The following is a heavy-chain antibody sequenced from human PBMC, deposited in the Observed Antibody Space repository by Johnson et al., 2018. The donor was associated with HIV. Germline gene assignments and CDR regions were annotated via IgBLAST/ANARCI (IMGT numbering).Heavy chain of an antibody. Sequence: QVKLVESGGGVVQPGRSLRLSCAASGFTFSSYAIHWVRQAPGKGLEWVAVISYDGSNKYYADSVKGRFTISRDNSKNTLYLQMNSLRAEDTAVYYCARGQGSNDYGDYSGRSDAFDIWGQGTMVTVSS. CDR3: ARGQGSNDYGDYSGRSDAFDI. CDR1: GFTFSSYA. CDR2: ISYDGSNK. J-gene: IGHJ3*02. V-gene: IGHV3-30-3*01. D-gene: IGHD4-17*01.